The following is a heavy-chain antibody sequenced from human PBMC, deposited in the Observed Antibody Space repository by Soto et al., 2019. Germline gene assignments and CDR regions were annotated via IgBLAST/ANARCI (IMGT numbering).Heavy chain of an antibody. Sequence: QVQLVQSGAEVKKPGASVKVSCKASGYTFTSYYMHWVRQAPGQGLEWMGIINPSGGSTSYAQKFQGRVTMTRDTSTSTVYMQLSSLRSEDTAVYYCARGGRWEQGAGSNYFDYWGQGTLVPVSS. J-gene: IGHJ4*02. CDR3: ARGGRWEQGAGSNYFDY. CDR1: GYTFTSYY. CDR2: INPSGGST. D-gene: IGHD1-26*01. V-gene: IGHV1-46*01.